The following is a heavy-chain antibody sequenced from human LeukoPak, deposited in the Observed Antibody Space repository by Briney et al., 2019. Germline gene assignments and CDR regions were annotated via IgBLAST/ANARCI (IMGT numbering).Heavy chain of an antibody. D-gene: IGHD3-3*01. CDR3: ARDGRIRFPVTNWFDP. CDR1: GYSISSGYY. CDR2: VYHSGST. V-gene: IGHV4-38-2*02. J-gene: IGHJ5*02. Sequence: SETLSLTCTVSGYSISSGYYWGWIRPPPGKGLEWIAIVYHSGSTYYNMSLKSRVTISVDTSKNQFSLKLSSVTAADTAVYYCARDGRIRFPVTNWFDPWGQGTLVTVSS.